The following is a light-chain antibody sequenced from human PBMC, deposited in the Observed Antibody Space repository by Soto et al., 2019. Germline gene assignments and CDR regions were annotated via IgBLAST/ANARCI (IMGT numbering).Light chain of an antibody. CDR2: AAS. CDR1: QSISTY. CDR3: QQSYTTPPWT. V-gene: IGKV1-39*01. Sequence: DIQMTQSPSSLSASVGDRVTITCRASQSISTYLNWYQQKPGKAPQLLIYAASSLQSGVPSRFSGSGSGTDFTLTISSLQPEDFPTYYCQQSYTTPPWTFGQGTKVEI. J-gene: IGKJ1*01.